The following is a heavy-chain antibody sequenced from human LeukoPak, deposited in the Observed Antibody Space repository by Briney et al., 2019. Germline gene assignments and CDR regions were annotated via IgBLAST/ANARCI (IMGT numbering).Heavy chain of an antibody. CDR1: GGTFSSYA. J-gene: IGHJ4*02. Sequence: SVKVSCKASGGTFSSYAISWVRQAPGQGLEWMGRIIPILGIANYAQKFQGRVTMTRNTSISTAYMELSSLRSEDTAVYYCAREQGYYGSGSYQYWGQGTLVTVSS. D-gene: IGHD3-10*01. CDR2: IIPILGIA. V-gene: IGHV1-69*04. CDR3: AREQGYYGSGSYQY.